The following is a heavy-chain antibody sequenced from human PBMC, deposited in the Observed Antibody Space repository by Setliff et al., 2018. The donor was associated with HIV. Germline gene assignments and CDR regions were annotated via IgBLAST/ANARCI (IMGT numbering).Heavy chain of an antibody. D-gene: IGHD5-18*01. V-gene: IGHV1-69*13. CDR1: GGTFNKGA. CDR2: IIPMFGTP. CDR3: ARGNTAMVYPYYYGMDV. J-gene: IGHJ6*02. Sequence: SVKVSCKASGGTFNKGAINWVRQAPGQGLEWMGGIIPMFGTPNYAQKFQGRVTITADESTGTAYMELSSLRSEDAAVYYCARGNTAMVYPYYYGMDVWGQGTTVTVSS.